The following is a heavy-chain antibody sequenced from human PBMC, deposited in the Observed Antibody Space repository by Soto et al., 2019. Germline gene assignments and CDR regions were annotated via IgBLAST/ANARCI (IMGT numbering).Heavy chain of an antibody. CDR1: GCSLSSFY. J-gene: IGHJ4*02. V-gene: IGHV4-59*01. Sequence: QVRLQESGPGLVKSSATLTLTCTVSGCSLSSFYWGWIRRPPGKGLEWIGYIYNSGTTKYNSSLKRRVTMAVDSSKTELALKLTSVPAAETATDYCAGVHQEELVTCPADYYDHWGPGTLVTVAS. CDR3: AGVHQEELVTCPADYYDH. CDR2: IYNSGTT. D-gene: IGHD1-7*01.